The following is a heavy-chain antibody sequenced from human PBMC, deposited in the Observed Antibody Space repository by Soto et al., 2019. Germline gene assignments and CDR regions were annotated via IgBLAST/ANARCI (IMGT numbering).Heavy chain of an antibody. CDR2: IIPSLGTV. CDR3: ARDRIAAALLNYYGMEV. CDR1: GGSFSLYA. J-gene: IGHJ6*02. V-gene: IGHV1-69*01. Sequence: QVRLVQSGAEVKRPGSSVTVSCKASGGSFSLYAISWVRQAPGQGLEWMGGIIPSLGTVNYAQTFQGSVTISADETTKTGFMELRSLRSEDTAVYYCARDRIAAALLNYYGMEVWGQGTTVTVS. D-gene: IGHD6-25*01.